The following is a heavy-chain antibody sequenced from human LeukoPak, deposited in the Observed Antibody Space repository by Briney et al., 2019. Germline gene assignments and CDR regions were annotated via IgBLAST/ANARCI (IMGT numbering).Heavy chain of an antibody. CDR2: ISSSGSTI. D-gene: IGHD3-22*01. CDR1: GFTFSSYE. CDR3: ASRSDDSSGYDY. Sequence: PGGSLRLSCAASGFTFSSYEMNWVRQAPGKGLEWVSYISSSGSTIYYADSVKGRFTISRDNAKNSLYLQMNSLRAEDTAVYYCASRSDDSSGYDYWGQGTLVTVSS. V-gene: IGHV3-48*03. J-gene: IGHJ4*02.